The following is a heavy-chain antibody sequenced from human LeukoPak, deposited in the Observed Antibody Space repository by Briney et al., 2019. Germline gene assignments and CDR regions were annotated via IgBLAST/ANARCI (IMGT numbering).Heavy chain of an antibody. J-gene: IGHJ4*02. D-gene: IGHD5-24*01. CDR2: IYHSGST. CDR1: GYSISSGYY. CDR3: ARWEMATITSFDY. Sequence: SETPSLTCTVSGYSISSGYYWGWIRQPPGKGLEWIGSIYHSGSTYYNPSLKSRVTISVDTSKNQFSLKPSSVTAADTAVYYCARWEMATITSFDYWGQGTLVTVSS. V-gene: IGHV4-38-2*02.